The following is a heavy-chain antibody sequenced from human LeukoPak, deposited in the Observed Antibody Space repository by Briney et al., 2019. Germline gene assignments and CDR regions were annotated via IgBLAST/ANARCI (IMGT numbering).Heavy chain of an antibody. V-gene: IGHV4-4*02. CDR2: IYHSGST. J-gene: IGHJ3*02. Sequence: SETLSLTCAVSGDSISSSNWWCWVRQPPGKGLQWIGEIYHSGSTNYNPSLKSRATTSVDKSKIQFSLKLTTVTAADTAVYYCASKRHASASGAFDIWGQGTMVTVSS. D-gene: IGHD3-10*01. CDR1: GDSISSSNW. CDR3: ASKRHASASGAFDI.